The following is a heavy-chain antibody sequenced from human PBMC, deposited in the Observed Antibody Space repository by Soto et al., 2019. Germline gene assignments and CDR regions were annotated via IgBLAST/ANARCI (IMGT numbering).Heavy chain of an antibody. V-gene: IGHV1-69*13. Sequence: ASVKVSCKASGYTFSSYGISWVRQAPGQGLEWMGGIIPIFGTANYAQKFQGRVTITADESTSTAYMELSSLRSEDTAVYYCASFPVDTAMVPASAGWFDPWGQGTLVTVSS. CDR3: ASFPVDTAMVPASAGWFDP. D-gene: IGHD5-18*01. CDR2: IIPIFGTA. CDR1: GYTFSSYG. J-gene: IGHJ5*02.